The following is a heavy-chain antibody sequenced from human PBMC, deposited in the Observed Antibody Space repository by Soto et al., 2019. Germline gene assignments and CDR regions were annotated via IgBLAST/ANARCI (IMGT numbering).Heavy chain of an antibody. CDR3: AKEGWQWLAQFDY. Sequence: VQLLESGGGLVQPGGSLRLSCAASGFTFSSYAMSWVRQAPGQGLEWVSAIGGSGGSTYYADSVKGRFTIPRDNSKNTLYLQMNSLRAEDTAVYYCAKEGWQWLAQFDYWGQGTLVTVSS. CDR2: IGGSGGST. D-gene: IGHD6-19*01. J-gene: IGHJ4*02. CDR1: GFTFSSYA. V-gene: IGHV3-23*01.